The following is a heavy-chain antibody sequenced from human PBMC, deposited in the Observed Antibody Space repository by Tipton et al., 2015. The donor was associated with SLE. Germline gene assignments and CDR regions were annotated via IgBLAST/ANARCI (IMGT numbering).Heavy chain of an antibody. CDR1: GYTFTSYD. D-gene: IGHD2-2*01. J-gene: IGHJ6*02. CDR2: TNPNNGNT. V-gene: IGHV1-8*02. CDR3: SRVADCSSTIGEDGMDV. Sequence: QVQLVQSGAEVKKPGATVKVSCKASGYTFTSYDINWVRQATGQGLEWMGWTNPNNGNTGYAQTFQGRITMTRDTYISTAYMELSSLRSEDTAVYDCSRVADCSSTIGEDGMDVWGQGTTVTVSS.